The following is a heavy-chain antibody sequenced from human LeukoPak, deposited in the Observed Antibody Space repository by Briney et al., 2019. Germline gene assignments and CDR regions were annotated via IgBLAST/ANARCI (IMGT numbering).Heavy chain of an antibody. CDR1: GDSINSYF. Sequence: SETLYLTCTVSGDSINSYFWTWIRQPAGKGLEWIGRFYTSGTTNYNPSLKSRVTMSVDTSKNQFSLKLSSVTAADTAIYYCAREVVGSYRAFDYWGQGTLVTVSS. D-gene: IGHD1-26*01. CDR2: FYTSGTT. CDR3: AREVVGSYRAFDY. J-gene: IGHJ4*02. V-gene: IGHV4-4*07.